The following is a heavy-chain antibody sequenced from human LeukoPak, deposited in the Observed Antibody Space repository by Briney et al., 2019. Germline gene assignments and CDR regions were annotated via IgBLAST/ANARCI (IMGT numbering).Heavy chain of an antibody. CDR2: ISYDGSNK. Sequence: GGSLRLSCAASGFTFSNYAMHWVRQAPGKGLEWVAVISYDGSNKYYVDSVKGRFTISRDNSKNTLYLQMNSLRAEDTAVYYRARTYNNGWYYFDYWGQGTLVTVSS. D-gene: IGHD6-19*01. CDR1: GFTFSNYA. V-gene: IGHV3-30-3*01. J-gene: IGHJ4*02. CDR3: ARTYNNGWYYFDY.